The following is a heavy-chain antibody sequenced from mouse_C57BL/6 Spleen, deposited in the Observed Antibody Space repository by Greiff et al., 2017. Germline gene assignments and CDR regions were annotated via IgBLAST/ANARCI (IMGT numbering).Heavy chain of an antibody. CDR2: LRSKSNNYAT. CDR1: GFSFNTYA. J-gene: IGHJ4*01. D-gene: IGHD2-4*01. CDR3: VRDYEYGIDY. Sequence: EVQLQESGGGLVQPKGSLKLSCAVSGFSFNTYAMNWVRQAPGKGLEWVARLRSKSNNYATYYADSEKDIFTISSDYSESMLYLQMNNMKTEDTAMYYYVRDYEYGIDYWGQGTSVTVSS. V-gene: IGHV10-1*01.